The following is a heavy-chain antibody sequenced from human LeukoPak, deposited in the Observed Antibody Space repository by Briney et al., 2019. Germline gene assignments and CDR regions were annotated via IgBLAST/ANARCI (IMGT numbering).Heavy chain of an antibody. CDR2: IYYSGNT. V-gene: IGHV4-59*01. D-gene: IGHD3-16*01. Sequence: SETLSLTCTVSGGSISSNYWSWIRQPPGKGLEWIGYIYYSGNTIYNPSLKSRVTISLDTSKNQFSLKVSSVTAADTAVYYCARTYVANSFDIWGQGTMVTVSS. CDR3: ARTYVANSFDI. CDR1: GGSISSNY. J-gene: IGHJ3*02.